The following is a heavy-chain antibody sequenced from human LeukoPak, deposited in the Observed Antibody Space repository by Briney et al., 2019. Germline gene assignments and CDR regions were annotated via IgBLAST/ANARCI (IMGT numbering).Heavy chain of an antibody. D-gene: IGHD3-22*01. Sequence: ASVKVSCKASGYTFTSYGISWVRQAPGQGLEWMGWISAYNGNTNYAQKLQGRVTMTTDTSTSTAYMELRSLRSDDTAVYYCARVEWNYYDSSGYYDYWGQGTLVTVSP. V-gene: IGHV1-18*01. CDR1: GYTFTSYG. CDR2: ISAYNGNT. J-gene: IGHJ4*02. CDR3: ARVEWNYYDSSGYYDY.